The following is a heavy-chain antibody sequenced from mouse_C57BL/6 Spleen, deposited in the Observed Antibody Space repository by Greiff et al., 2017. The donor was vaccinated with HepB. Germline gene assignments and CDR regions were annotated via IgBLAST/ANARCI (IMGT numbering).Heavy chain of an antibody. J-gene: IGHJ4*01. D-gene: IGHD2-5*01. CDR1: GYAFSSSW. CDR2: IYPGDGDT. CDR3: ARRSNYDAMDY. V-gene: IGHV1-82*01. Sequence: VQVVESGPELVKPGASVKISCKASGYAFSSSWMNWVKQRPGKGLEWIGRIYPGDGDTNYNGKFKGKATLTADKSSSTAYMQLSSLTSEDSAVYFCARRSNYDAMDYWGQGTSVTVSS.